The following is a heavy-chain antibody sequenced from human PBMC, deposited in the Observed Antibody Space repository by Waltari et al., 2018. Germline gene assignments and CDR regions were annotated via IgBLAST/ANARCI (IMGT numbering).Heavy chain of an antibody. CDR1: GYTFSDYY. CDR2: VAPEDGET. J-gene: IGHJ5*02. CDR3: ATGVGKTSYNWFDP. Sequence: EVQLVQSGAEVKKPGATVKISGKAYGYTFSDYYMHWVQQAPGKGLEWMGLVAPEDGETIYAEKFQGRVTITADTSTDTAYMELSSLSSEDTAVYYCATGVGKTSYNWFDPWGQGTLVTVSS. V-gene: IGHV1-69-2*01.